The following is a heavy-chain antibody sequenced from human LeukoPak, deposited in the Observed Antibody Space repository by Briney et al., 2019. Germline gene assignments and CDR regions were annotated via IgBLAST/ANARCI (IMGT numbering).Heavy chain of an antibody. D-gene: IGHD3-22*01. Sequence: VGSLRLSCVASGFTVNTHYMNWVRQAPGRGLEWVSVIYAGGRTYYADSVKGRFTISRDDSENTLYLQMNSLRAEDTAVYYCAGTSSLYDSSAYFAYWGQGTLVTVSS. CDR2: IYAGGRT. V-gene: IGHV3-53*01. CDR1: GFTVNTHY. J-gene: IGHJ4*02. CDR3: AGTSSLYDSSAYFAY.